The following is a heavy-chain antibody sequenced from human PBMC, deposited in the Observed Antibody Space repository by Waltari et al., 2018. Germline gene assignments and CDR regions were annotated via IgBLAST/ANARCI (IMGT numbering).Heavy chain of an antibody. CDR3: ARYPCSGGSCMKVWGDYYYYGMDV. CDR1: GYSFTSYW. D-gene: IGHD2-15*01. J-gene: IGHJ6*02. CDR2: IYPGDSDP. V-gene: IGHV5-51*03. Sequence: EVQLVQSGAEVKKPGESLKISCKGSGYSFTSYWIGWVRPMPGNGLEWVGIIYPGDSDPRYSPSFQGQVTISADKSISTAYLQWSSLKASDTAMYYCARYPCSGGSCMKVWGDYYYYGMDVWGQETTVTVSS.